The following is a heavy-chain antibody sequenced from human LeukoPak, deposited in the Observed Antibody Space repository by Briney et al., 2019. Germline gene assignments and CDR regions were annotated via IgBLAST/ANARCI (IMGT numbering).Heavy chain of an antibody. Sequence: PSETLSLTCTVSGGSISSYYWSWIRQPPGKGLEWIGYIYYSGSTNYNPSLKSRVTISVDTSKNQFSLKLSSVTAADTAVYYCARGACVSSYVGKCANWFDPWGQGTLVTVSS. CDR3: ARGACVSSYVGKCANWFDP. CDR2: IYYSGST. V-gene: IGHV4-59*01. D-gene: IGHD3-10*02. CDR1: GGSISSYY. J-gene: IGHJ5*02.